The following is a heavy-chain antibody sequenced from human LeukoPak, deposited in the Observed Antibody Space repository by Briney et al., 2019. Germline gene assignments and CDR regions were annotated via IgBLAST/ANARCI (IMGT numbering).Heavy chain of an antibody. CDR3: AREDDPKPKYDY. CDR1: GFTFSSYS. V-gene: IGHV3-21*01. Sequence: GGSLRLSCAASGFTFSSYSMNWVRQAPGQGLEWVSSLSSDWRYIYYADSVKGRLTNTRDNAKNSLYLQMNSLRVEHTAVYVCAREDDPKPKYDYWGQRTLVTVSS. D-gene: IGHD1-1*01. CDR2: LSSDWRYI. J-gene: IGHJ4*02.